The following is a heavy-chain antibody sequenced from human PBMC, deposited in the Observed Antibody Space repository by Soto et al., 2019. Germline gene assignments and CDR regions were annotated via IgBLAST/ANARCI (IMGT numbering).Heavy chain of an antibody. CDR1: GGSISSTSYY. CDR3: ARHFSSSWAYYYYMDV. J-gene: IGHJ6*03. D-gene: IGHD6-13*01. Sequence: SETLSLTCTVSGGSISSTSYYWGWIRQPPGKGLEWIGSIYYSGSTYYNPSLKSRVIISVDTSKNQFSLKLSSVTAADTAVYYCARHFSSSWAYYYYMDVWGKGTTVTVSS. V-gene: IGHV4-39*01. CDR2: IYYSGST.